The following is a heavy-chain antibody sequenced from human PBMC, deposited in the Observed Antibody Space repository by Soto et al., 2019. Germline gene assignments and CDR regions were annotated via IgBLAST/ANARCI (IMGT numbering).Heavy chain of an antibody. CDR2: INSDGSST. J-gene: IGHJ3*02. CDR1: GFTFSSYW. D-gene: IGHD1-26*01. Sequence: GGSLRLSCAASGFTFSSYWMHWVRQAPGKGLVWVSRINSDGSSTSYADSVKGRFTISRDNAKNTLYLQMNSLRAEDTAVYYCAKSKSGSYYRHDAFDIWGQGTMVTVSS. CDR3: AKSKSGSYYRHDAFDI. V-gene: IGHV3-74*01.